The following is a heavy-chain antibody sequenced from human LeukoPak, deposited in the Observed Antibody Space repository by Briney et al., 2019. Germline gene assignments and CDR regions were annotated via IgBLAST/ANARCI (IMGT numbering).Heavy chain of an antibody. CDR3: TTRSDFWSGYETFDY. CDR1: GFTFDDYA. D-gene: IGHD3-3*01. CDR2: ISGSGGST. Sequence: GRSLRLSCAASGFTFDDYAMPWVRQAPGKGLEWVSAISGSGGSTYYADSVKGRFTISRDNSKNTLYLQMNSLKTEDTAVYYCTTRSDFWSGYETFDYWGQGTLVTVSS. V-gene: IGHV3-23*01. J-gene: IGHJ4*02.